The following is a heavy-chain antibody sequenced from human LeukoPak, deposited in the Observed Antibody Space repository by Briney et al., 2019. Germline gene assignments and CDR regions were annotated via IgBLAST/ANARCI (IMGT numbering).Heavy chain of an antibody. CDR1: GYTFTSYY. CDR2: INPSGGST. D-gene: IGHD1-26*01. CDR3: TRDRKVGAKGMDV. Sequence: ASVKVSCKASGYTFTSYYMHWVRQAPGQGLEWMGIINPSGGSTSYAQKFQGRVTMTRDTSTSTVYMELSSLRSEDTAVYYCTRDRKVGAKGMDVWGKGTTVTVSS. V-gene: IGHV1-46*01. J-gene: IGHJ6*04.